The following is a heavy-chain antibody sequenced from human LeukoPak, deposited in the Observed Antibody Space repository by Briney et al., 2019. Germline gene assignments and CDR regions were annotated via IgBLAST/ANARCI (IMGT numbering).Heavy chain of an antibody. D-gene: IGHD6-19*01. J-gene: IGHJ4*02. Sequence: PGGSLRLSCAASGFSLSNYWMNWVRQAPGKGLEWVSNIKHDGSEEYYVDSVKGRFTISRDNAKNSLYLQMNSLRAEDTAVYYCARPILSGRYEDDYWGQGTLVTVSS. CDR3: ARPILSGRYEDDY. V-gene: IGHV3-7*01. CDR2: IKHDGSEE. CDR1: GFSLSNYW.